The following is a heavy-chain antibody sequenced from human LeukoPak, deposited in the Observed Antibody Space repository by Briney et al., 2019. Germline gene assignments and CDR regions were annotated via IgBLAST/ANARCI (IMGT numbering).Heavy chain of an antibody. CDR2: FNAGNGNT. D-gene: IGHD6-13*01. J-gene: IGHJ6*02. CDR3: ARDGAAALYYYYGMDV. V-gene: IGHV1-3*01. CDR1: GYTFTSYA. Sequence: GASVKVSCKASGYTFTSYAMHWVRQAPGQRLEWMGWFNAGNGNTKYSQKFQGRVTITRDTSASTAYMELSSLRSEDTAVYYCARDGAAALYYYYGMDVWGQGTTVTVSS.